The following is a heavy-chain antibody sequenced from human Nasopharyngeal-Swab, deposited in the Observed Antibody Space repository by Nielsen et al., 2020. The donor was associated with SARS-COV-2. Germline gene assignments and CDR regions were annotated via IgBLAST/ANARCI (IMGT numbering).Heavy chain of an antibody. Sequence: SMKISCAASGFTFDDYAMHWVRQAPGKGPEWVSGISWNSGSIGYADSVKGRFTISRDNAKNSLYLQMNSLRAEDTALYYCAKDQRAAAPGYYGMDVWGQGTTVTVSS. CDR2: ISWNSGSI. V-gene: IGHV3-9*01. J-gene: IGHJ6*02. CDR3: AKDQRAAAPGYYGMDV. D-gene: IGHD6-13*01. CDR1: GFTFDDYA.